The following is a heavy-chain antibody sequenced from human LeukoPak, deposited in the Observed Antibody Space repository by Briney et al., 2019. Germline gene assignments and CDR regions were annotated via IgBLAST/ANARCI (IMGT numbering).Heavy chain of an antibody. V-gene: IGHV4-59*11. CDR2: FYNSVTT. Sequence: SETLSLTCTVPGGSISNHYWSWIRQPPGKGLEWIGYFYNSVTTNYNPSLRSRVTISVDTSKNQFSLKVTSVTAADTAVYYCARQAAFDRSEGQFDYWGQGTLVTVSS. D-gene: IGHD3-9*01. CDR3: ARQAAFDRSEGQFDY. J-gene: IGHJ4*02. CDR1: GGSISNHY.